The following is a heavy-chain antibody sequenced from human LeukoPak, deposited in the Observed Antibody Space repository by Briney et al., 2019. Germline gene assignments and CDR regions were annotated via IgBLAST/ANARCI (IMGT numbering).Heavy chain of an antibody. CDR2: IYYGDLDT. CDR3: ASTWGY. D-gene: IGHD2-15*01. J-gene: IGHJ4*02. V-gene: IGHV5-51*01. CDR1: EHRISNYW. Sequence: GESLKISCQVSEHRISNYWIGWVRQVPGRGLDWMGLIYYGDLDTEYSPSFQGQVTITADQSINTAYLQWTSLRASDTAMYYCASTWGYWGQGTLVTVSS.